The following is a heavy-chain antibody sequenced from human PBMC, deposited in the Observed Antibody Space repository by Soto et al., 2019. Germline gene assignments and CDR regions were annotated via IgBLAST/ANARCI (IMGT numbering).Heavy chain of an antibody. CDR1: GFTFSSYS. Sequence: GGSLRLSCAASGFTFSSYSMNWVRQAPGKGLEWVSSISSSSSYIYYADSVKGRFTISRDNAKNSLYLQMNSLRAEDTAVYYCARGRTTVTTLGIDYWGQGTLVTVSS. CDR2: ISSSSSYI. V-gene: IGHV3-21*01. CDR3: ARGRTTVTTLGIDY. D-gene: IGHD4-17*01. J-gene: IGHJ4*02.